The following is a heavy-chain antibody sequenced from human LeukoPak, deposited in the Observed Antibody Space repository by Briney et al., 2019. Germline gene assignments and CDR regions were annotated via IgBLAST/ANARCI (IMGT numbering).Heavy chain of an antibody. V-gene: IGHV4-34*01. J-gene: IGHJ6*03. CDR1: GGSFSRYY. CDR3: ARGNMWDYRRYYYYMDV. CDR2: INHSGST. Sequence: SETLSLTCAVDGGSFSRYYWSWIRQPPGKGLEWIGEINHSGSTNYNPSLKSRVTISVDTSKNQFSLKLNSVTAADTAIYYCARGNMWDYRRYYYYMDVWGKETTVTVSS. D-gene: IGHD4-11*01.